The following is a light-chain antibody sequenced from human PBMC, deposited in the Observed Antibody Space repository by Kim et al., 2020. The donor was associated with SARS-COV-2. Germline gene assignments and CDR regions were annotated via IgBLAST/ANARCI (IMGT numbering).Light chain of an antibody. Sequence: LSPGERATPSCRASESVSSYLAWYQQKPGQAPRLLIYDASNRATGIPARFSGSGSGTDFTLTISSLEPEDFAVYYCQQRSNWPLTFGGGTKVDIK. CDR1: ESVSSY. CDR2: DAS. V-gene: IGKV3-11*01. J-gene: IGKJ4*01. CDR3: QQRSNWPLT.